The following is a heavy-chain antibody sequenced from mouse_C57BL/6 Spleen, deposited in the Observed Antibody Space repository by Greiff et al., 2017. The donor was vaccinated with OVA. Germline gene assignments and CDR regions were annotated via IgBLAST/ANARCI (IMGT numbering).Heavy chain of an antibody. Sequence: EVKLQESGGGLVKPGGSLKLSCAASGFTFSDYGMHWVRQAPEKGLEWVAYISSGSSTIYYADTAKGRFTISRDNAKNTLFLQMTSLRSEDTAMYYCARENWDGSWTYWGQGTLVTVSA. CDR3: ARENWDGSWTY. CDR1: GFTFSDYG. J-gene: IGHJ3*01. D-gene: IGHD4-1*01. CDR2: ISSGSSTI. V-gene: IGHV5-17*01.